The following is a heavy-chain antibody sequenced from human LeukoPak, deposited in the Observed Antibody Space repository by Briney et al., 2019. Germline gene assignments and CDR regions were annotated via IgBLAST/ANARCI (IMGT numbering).Heavy chain of an antibody. Sequence: GGSLRLSCAASGFTFSSYGMHWVRQAPGKGLEWVSYISSSSSTIYYADSVKGRFTISRDNAKNSLYLQMNSLRAEDTAVYYCARGTLPAAISGSLAGFRFDPWGQGTLVTVSS. CDR2: ISSSSSTI. CDR1: GFTFSSYG. V-gene: IGHV3-48*01. D-gene: IGHD2-2*01. J-gene: IGHJ5*02. CDR3: ARGTLPAAISGSLAGFRFDP.